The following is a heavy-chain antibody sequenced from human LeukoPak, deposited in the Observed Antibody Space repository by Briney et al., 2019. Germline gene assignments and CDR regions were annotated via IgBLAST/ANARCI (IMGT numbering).Heavy chain of an antibody. V-gene: IGHV3-48*03. Sequence: GGSLRLSCAASGFTFSSYEMNWVRQAPRKGLEWVSYISSSGSTIYYADSVKGRFTISRDNAKNSLYLQMNSLRAEDTAVYYCARATGYSGYASLFDYYYGMDVWGQGTTVTVSS. CDR3: ARATGYSGYASLFDYYYGMDV. D-gene: IGHD5-12*01. CDR1: GFTFSSYE. J-gene: IGHJ6*02. CDR2: ISSSGSTI.